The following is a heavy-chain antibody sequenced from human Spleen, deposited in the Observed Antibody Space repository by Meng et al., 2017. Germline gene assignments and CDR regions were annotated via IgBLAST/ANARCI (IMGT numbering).Heavy chain of an antibody. Sequence: GGSLRLSCAASGFTLSSYSMSWVRQAPGKGLEWVSLISSSSSYIYYADSVKGRFTISRDNAKNSLYLQMNSLRAEDTAVYYCARDEGDDSSGYYTGEFDYWGQGTLVTVSS. V-gene: IGHV3-21*01. CDR3: ARDEGDDSSGYYTGEFDY. CDR2: ISSSSSYI. D-gene: IGHD3-22*01. J-gene: IGHJ4*02. CDR1: GFTLSSYS.